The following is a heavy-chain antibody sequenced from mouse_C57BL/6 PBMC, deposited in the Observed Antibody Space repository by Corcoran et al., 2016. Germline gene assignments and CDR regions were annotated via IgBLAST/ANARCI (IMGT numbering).Heavy chain of an antibody. Sequence: EVQLQQSGPELVKPGASVKIPCKASGYTFTDYNMDWVKQSQGKSLEWIGDINPNNGGTSYNQKFKGKATLTVDKSSSAAYMERRSLTSEDSAGYYCARGTGIDYWGQGTTLTVSS. CDR1: GYTFTDYN. J-gene: IGHJ2*01. CDR3: ARGTGIDY. CDR2: INPNNGGT. V-gene: IGHV1-18*01. D-gene: IGHD4-1*01.